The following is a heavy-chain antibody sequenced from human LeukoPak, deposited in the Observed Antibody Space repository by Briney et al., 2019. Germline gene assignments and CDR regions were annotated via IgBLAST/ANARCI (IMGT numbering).Heavy chain of an antibody. V-gene: IGHV3-66*01. D-gene: IGHD3-10*01. Sequence: GGSLRLSCAASGFTVSKNYMTWVRQAPGKGLDCVSVITSAGATYYADSVKGRFIISRDNSQNTLYLQMNSLRAEDTAVYYCASRESPGYYYGMVVWGRETTVTVSS. CDR2: ITSAGAT. J-gene: IGHJ6*02. CDR3: ASRESPGYYYGMVV. CDR1: GFTVSKNY.